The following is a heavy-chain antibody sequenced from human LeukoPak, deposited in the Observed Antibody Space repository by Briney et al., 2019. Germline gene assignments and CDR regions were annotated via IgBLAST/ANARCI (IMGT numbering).Heavy chain of an antibody. CDR1: GYTFTSYD. Sequence: GASVKVSCKASGYTFTSYDINWVRQATGQGLEWMGGIIPIFGTANYAQKFQGRVTITADESTSTAYMELSSLRSEDTAVYYCARDHYGEPNNWFDPWGQGTLVTVSS. CDR2: IIPIFGTA. CDR3: ARDHYGEPNNWFDP. D-gene: IGHD4-17*01. J-gene: IGHJ5*02. V-gene: IGHV1-69*13.